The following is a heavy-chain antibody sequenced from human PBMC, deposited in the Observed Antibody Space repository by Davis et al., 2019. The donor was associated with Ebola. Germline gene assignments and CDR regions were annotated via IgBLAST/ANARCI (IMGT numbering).Heavy chain of an antibody. CDR3: ARDRRGYSYGYAHYYGMDV. Sequence: GESLKISCAASGFTFSSYWMSWVRQAPGKGLEWVANIKQDGSEKYYVDSVKGRFTISRDNAKNSLYLQMNSLRAEDTAVYYCARDRRGYSYGYAHYYGMDVWGKGSTVTVSS. D-gene: IGHD5-18*01. V-gene: IGHV3-7*03. CDR2: IKQDGSEK. CDR1: GFTFSSYW. J-gene: IGHJ6*04.